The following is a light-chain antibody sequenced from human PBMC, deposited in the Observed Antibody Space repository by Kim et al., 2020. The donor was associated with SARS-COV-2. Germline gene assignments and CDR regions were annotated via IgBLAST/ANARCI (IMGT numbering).Light chain of an antibody. V-gene: IGKV1-8*01. CDR3: QQYYSYPLT. CDR2: GAS. J-gene: IGKJ4*01. Sequence: ASTGDRVTITCRASQSVNTYLAWYQQKSGKAPKLLIFGASTLQSAVPSRFSGSGSGTDFALTINSLQTEDFAIYYCQQYYSYPLTFGGGTKVDIK. CDR1: QSVNTY.